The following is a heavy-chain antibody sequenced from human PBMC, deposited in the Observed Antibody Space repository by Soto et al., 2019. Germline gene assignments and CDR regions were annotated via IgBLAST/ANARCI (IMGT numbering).Heavy chain of an antibody. D-gene: IGHD3-3*01. CDR2: ISADGSNK. V-gene: IGHV3-30-3*01. CDR3: ARASLSGHDFRGSYYPYYYYYGMDV. J-gene: IGHJ6*02. CDR1: AVNFSSYA. Sequence: GGSLILSCAASAVNFSSYAMYWVRQAPGRGLEWVAVISADGSNKFYSDSVKGRFTISRDNSKNALYLHMNSLRVEDTAVYYCARASLSGHDFRGSYYPYYYYYGMDVWGQGTTVSVSS.